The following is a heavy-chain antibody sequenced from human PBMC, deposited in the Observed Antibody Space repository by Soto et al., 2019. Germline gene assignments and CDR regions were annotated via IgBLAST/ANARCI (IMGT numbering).Heavy chain of an antibody. D-gene: IGHD3-22*01. J-gene: IGHJ4*01. V-gene: IGHV1-8*01. CDR1: GYTFTNYY. CDR2: MNPNSGKI. CDR3: ATGTHYYDSSGYYSPLYYFDY. Sequence: GASVKVSCKASGYTFTNYYINWVRQATGQGPEYMGWMNPNSGKIGYVQKFQGRVTMTEDTSTDTAYMELSSLRSEDTAVYYCATGTHYYDSSGYYSPLYYFDYWG.